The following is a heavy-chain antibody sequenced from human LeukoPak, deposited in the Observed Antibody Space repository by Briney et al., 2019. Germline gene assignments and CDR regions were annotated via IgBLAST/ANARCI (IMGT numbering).Heavy chain of an antibody. J-gene: IGHJ4*02. V-gene: IGHV1-8*01. D-gene: IGHD6-25*01. CDR3: ARGVTAGVDF. CDR2: MSPNSGNT. CDR1: GYTFTTYD. Sequence: ASVKVSCKASGYTFTTYDINWVRQATGEGLEWMGSMSPNSGNTGYAQKFQGRVTMTRDTSINTAYMELSSLTSEDTAVYFCARGVTAGVDFWGQGTLVTVSS.